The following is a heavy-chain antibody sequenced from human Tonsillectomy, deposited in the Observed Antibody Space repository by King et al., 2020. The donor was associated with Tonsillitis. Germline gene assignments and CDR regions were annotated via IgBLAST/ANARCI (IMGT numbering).Heavy chain of an antibody. CDR2: ISSSGTFI. Sequence: VQLVESGGGLVKPGGSLRLSCAASGFTFSTHSLNWVRQAPGKELEWVAFISSSGTFILFADSVKGRFTISRDNAQSSVYLEMNSLRAEDTAMYYCARGATPGVTMGTIDYWGQGILVTVSS. J-gene: IGHJ4*02. V-gene: IGHV3-21*01. CDR1: GFTFSTHS. CDR3: ARGATPGVTMGTIDY. D-gene: IGHD4/OR15-4a*01.